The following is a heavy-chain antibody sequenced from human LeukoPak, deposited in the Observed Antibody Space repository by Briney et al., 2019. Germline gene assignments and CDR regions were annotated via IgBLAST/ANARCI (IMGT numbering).Heavy chain of an antibody. J-gene: IGHJ4*02. CDR3: ARADYSYAQKELDY. D-gene: IGHD5-18*01. V-gene: IGHV3-74*01. CDR1: GFTISSYS. CDR2: IKSDGSST. Sequence: GGSLRLSCAASGFTISSYSMHWVRQAPGRGLVWVSRIKSDGSSTSYADSVKGRFTISRDNAKNTLYLQMNSLRAEDTAVYYCARADYSYAQKELDYWGQGTLVTVSS.